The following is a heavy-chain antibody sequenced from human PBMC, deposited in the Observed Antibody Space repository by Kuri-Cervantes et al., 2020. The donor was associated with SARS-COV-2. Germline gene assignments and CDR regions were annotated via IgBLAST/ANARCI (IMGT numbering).Heavy chain of an antibody. V-gene: IGHV3-33*01. Sequence: LSLTCAASGFTFSSYGMHWVRQAPGKGLEWVAVIWYDGVNKYYADSVKGRFTISRDNSKNTLYLQMNSLRAEDTSVYYFARARGIAVAGTRYYYYYYMDVWGKGTTVTVSS. CDR2: IWYDGVNK. J-gene: IGHJ6*03. CDR3: ARARGIAVAGTRYYYYYYMDV. CDR1: GFTFSSYG. D-gene: IGHD6-19*01.